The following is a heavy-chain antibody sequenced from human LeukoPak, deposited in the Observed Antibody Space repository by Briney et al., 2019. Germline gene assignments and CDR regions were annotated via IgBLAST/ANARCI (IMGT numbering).Heavy chain of an antibody. J-gene: IGHJ4*02. D-gene: IGHD5-18*01. Sequence: PSETLSLTCTVSGRSISSYYWSWIRQPPGKGLEWNGYNYYSGSTNYNPSLKSRVTISVDTSKNQFSLKLSSVTAADTAVYYCARVDTAMEIDYWGQGTLVTVSS. CDR3: ARVDTAMEIDY. CDR2: NYYSGST. V-gene: IGHV4-59*01. CDR1: GRSISSYY.